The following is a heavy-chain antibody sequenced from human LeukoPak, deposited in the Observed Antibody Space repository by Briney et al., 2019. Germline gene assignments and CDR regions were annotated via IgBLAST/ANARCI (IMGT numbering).Heavy chain of an antibody. J-gene: IGHJ5*02. CDR2: FDPEDGET. Sequence: ASVKVSCKVSGYTLTELSMHWVRQAPGKGLEWMGGFDPEDGETIYAQKFQGRVTITEDTSTDTAYMELSSLRSEDTAVYYCATIITMVRGVIIAAPAGGYNWFDPWGQGTLVTVSS. D-gene: IGHD3-10*01. CDR1: GYTLTELS. V-gene: IGHV1-24*01. CDR3: ATIITMVRGVIIAAPAGGYNWFDP.